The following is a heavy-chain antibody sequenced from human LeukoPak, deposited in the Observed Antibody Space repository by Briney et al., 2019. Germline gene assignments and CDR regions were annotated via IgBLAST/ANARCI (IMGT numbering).Heavy chain of an antibody. Sequence: GGSLRFSCAASGFTFSSYAMSWVRQAPGKGLEWVSAVSGSGVSTYYADSVKGRFTISRDNSKNTLFLQMNSLRAEDTAVYYCAKGGNPDYWGQGTLVTVSS. CDR3: AKGGNPDY. J-gene: IGHJ4*02. CDR2: VSGSGVST. CDR1: GFTFSSYA. V-gene: IGHV3-23*01.